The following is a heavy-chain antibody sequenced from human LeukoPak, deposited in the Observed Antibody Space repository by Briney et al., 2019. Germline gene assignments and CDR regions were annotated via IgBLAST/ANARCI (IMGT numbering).Heavy chain of an antibody. J-gene: IGHJ6*03. CDR3: TTEFKELGSFFYFYYMDV. Sequence: GGSLRLSCTASGFTFSNAGMNWVRQAPGKGLEWGGRIKTKSEGGTTDYAAPAKGRFTISRDDSKNALFLQMDSLKSDDTAMYYCTTEFKELGSFFYFYYMDVWGTGTTVTISS. CDR1: GFTFSNAG. D-gene: IGHD3-10*01. CDR2: IKTKSEGGTT. V-gene: IGHV3-15*01.